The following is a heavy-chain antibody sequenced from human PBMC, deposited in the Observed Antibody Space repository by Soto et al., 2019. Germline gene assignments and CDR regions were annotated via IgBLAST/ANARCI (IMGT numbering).Heavy chain of an antibody. V-gene: IGHV1-69*02. CDR1: GGTFSSYT. CDR2: IIPILGIA. J-gene: IGHJ6*02. Sequence: ASVKVSCKASGGTFSSYTISWVRQAPGQGLEWTGRIIPILGIANYAQKFQGRVTITADKSTSTAYMELSSLRSEDTAVYYCARVRTGSYYDSSGPDPNNYYYYGMDVWGQGTTVTVSS. CDR3: ARVRTGSYYDSSGPDPNNYYYYGMDV. D-gene: IGHD3-22*01.